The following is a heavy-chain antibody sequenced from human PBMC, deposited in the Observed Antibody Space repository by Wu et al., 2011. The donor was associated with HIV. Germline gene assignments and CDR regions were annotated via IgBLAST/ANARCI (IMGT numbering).Heavy chain of an antibody. D-gene: IGHD6-13*01. CDR2: ISAYNGKT. CDR3: ARGGGLTAGTPKIDY. CDR1: GYTFTNYY. Sequence: QVQLVQSGAEVKKPGASVKVSCKASGYTFTNYYFTWVRQAPGQGLEWMGWISAYNGKTYYAQKLQGRVTMTTDTSTSTAYMELRSLTSDDTAVYYCARGGGLTAGTPKIDYWGQGTLVTVSS. J-gene: IGHJ4*02. V-gene: IGHV1-18*01.